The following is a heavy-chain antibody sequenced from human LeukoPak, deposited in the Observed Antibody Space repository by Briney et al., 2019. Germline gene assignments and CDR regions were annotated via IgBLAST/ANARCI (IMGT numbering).Heavy chain of an antibody. CDR2: IYYSGST. D-gene: IGHD6-13*01. J-gene: IGHJ5*02. V-gene: IGHV4-31*03. CDR1: GGSISSGGYY. Sequence: SQTLSLTCTVSGGSISSGGYYWSWIRQHPGKGLEWIGYIYYSGSTYYNPSLKSRVTISVDTSKNQFSLKLSSVTAAGTAVYYCARGRQLVPPHFDPWGQGTLVTVSS. CDR3: ARGRQLVPPHFDP.